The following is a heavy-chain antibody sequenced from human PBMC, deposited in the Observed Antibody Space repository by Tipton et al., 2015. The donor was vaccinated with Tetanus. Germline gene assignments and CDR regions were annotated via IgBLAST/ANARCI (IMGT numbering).Heavy chain of an antibody. D-gene: IGHD6-19*01. V-gene: IGHV3-53*01. Sequence: QLVQSGGGLIQPGGSLRLSCAASGFTVSRNYMSWVRQAPGKGLEWVSIIYSGGGTYYADSVKGRFTISRDNAKTSLYLQMSSLRAEDTAVYYCARMYDSGWYPLNGLDIWGQGTMVTVSS. CDR3: ARMYDSGWYPLNGLDI. J-gene: IGHJ3*02. CDR2: IYSGGGT. CDR1: GFTVSRNY.